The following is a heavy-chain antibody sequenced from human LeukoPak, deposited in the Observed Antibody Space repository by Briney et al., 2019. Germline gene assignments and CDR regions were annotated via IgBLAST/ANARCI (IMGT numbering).Heavy chain of an antibody. J-gene: IGHJ4*02. CDR2: ISYDGNNK. CDR3: ARDSSWHVPVPENPVAFDY. D-gene: IGHD6-13*01. V-gene: IGHV3-30*04. Sequence: GGSLRLSCAASGFTFSSYAMHWVRQAPGKGLEWVAVISYDGNNKYYTDSVKGRFTVSRDNSKNTLYLQMNSLRAEDTAMYYCARDSSWHVPVPENPVAFDYWGQGTLVTVSS. CDR1: GFTFSSYA.